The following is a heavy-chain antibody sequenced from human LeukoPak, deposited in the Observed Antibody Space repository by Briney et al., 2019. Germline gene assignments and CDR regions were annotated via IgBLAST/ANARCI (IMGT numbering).Heavy chain of an antibody. CDR2: INQNGREK. D-gene: IGHD3-16*01. J-gene: IGHJ4*02. V-gene: IGHV3-7*01. CDR1: GLTFSTYW. Sequence: GGSLRLSCEVSGLTFSTYWMTWVRQAPGKGLEWVASINQNGREKYCVDSVKGRFTISRDNAKDSLYLQMNSLRDEDTAVYYCARSLGDDWGQGTLVTVPS. CDR3: ARSLGDD.